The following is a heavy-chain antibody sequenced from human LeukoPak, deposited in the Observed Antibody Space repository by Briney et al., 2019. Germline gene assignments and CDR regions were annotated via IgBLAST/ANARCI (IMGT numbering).Heavy chain of an antibody. J-gene: IGHJ4*02. V-gene: IGHV4-30-2*01. CDR2: INHSGST. D-gene: IGHD3-10*01. Sequence: PSQTLSLTCTVSGGSITSGGYYWTWIRQPPGKGLEWIGEINHSGSTNYNPSLKSRVTISVDTSKNQFSLKLSSVTAADTAVYYCARVKFRTTLWFGELPSRYFDYWGQGTLVTVSS. CDR1: GGSITSGGYY. CDR3: ARVKFRTTLWFGELPSRYFDY.